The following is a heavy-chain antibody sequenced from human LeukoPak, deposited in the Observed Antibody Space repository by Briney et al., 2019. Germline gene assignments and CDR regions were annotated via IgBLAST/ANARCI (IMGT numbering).Heavy chain of an antibody. V-gene: IGHV1-69*13. CDR1: GGTFSSYA. CDR2: IIPIFGTA. CDR3: ARDSRTYSSGAS. Sequence: ASVKVSCKASGGTFSSYAISWVRQAPGQGLEWMGEIIPIFGTANHAQKFQGRVTITADESTSTAYMELSSLRSEDTAVYYCARDSRTYSSGASWGQGTLVTVSS. D-gene: IGHD6-19*01. J-gene: IGHJ5*02.